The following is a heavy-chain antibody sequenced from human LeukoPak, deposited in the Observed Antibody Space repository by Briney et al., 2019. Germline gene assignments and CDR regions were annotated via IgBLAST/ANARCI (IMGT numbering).Heavy chain of an antibody. CDR2: INSDGSST. Sequence: PGGSLRLSCAASGFTFSSYWMHWVRQAPGKGLVWVSRINSDGSSTTYAASVKGRFTISRDNAKNTVYLQMNSLRAEDTAVYYCARDRWGTAMVDYWGQGTLVTVSS. V-gene: IGHV3-74*01. D-gene: IGHD5-18*01. J-gene: IGHJ4*02. CDR1: GFTFSSYW. CDR3: ARDRWGTAMVDY.